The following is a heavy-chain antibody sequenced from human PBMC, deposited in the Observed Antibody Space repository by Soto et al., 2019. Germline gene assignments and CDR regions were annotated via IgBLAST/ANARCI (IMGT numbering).Heavy chain of an antibody. CDR2: ITQSGHAT. Sequence: QVQLVESGGDLVQPGGSLRLSCAASGFTFSDYYMSWIRQTPGKGLEWVSYITQSGHATQYAASVRGRFTISRDNNKNSLYLQRNSLRVEDTGVYYCARAIRGYGAYGGYLGLGALVTVSS. D-gene: IGHD5-12*01. CDR1: GFTFSDYY. J-gene: IGHJ4*02. V-gene: IGHV3-11*04. CDR3: ARAIRGYGAYGGY.